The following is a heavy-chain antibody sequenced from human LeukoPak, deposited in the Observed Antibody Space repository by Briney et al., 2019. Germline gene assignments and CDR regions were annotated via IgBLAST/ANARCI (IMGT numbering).Heavy chain of an antibody. J-gene: IGHJ5*02. Sequence: PSETPSLTCTVSGGSISSYYWSWIRQPPGKGLEWIASIYYTGNTYYNPSLKSRVTISVDTSNNQFSLKLNSVTAADTAVYYCARRRLGETTTANWFDPWGPGTLVTVSS. CDR2: IYYTGNT. V-gene: IGHV4-59*05. CDR1: GGSISSYY. D-gene: IGHD4-17*01. CDR3: ARRRLGETTTANWFDP.